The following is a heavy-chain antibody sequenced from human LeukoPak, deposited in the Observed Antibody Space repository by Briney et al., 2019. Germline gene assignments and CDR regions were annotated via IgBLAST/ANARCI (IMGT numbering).Heavy chain of an antibody. CDR3: ARAANDFWRGPAAPSSYYFDY. CDR1: GYSFTTYD. V-gene: IGHV1-69*13. J-gene: IGHJ4*02. CDR2: IIPIFGTA. D-gene: IGHD3-3*01. Sequence: ASVKVSCKASGYSFTTYDINWVRQAPGQGLEWMGGIIPIFGTANYAQKFQGRVTITADESTSTAYMELSSLRSEDTAVYYCARAANDFWRGPAAPSSYYFDYWGQGTLVTVSS.